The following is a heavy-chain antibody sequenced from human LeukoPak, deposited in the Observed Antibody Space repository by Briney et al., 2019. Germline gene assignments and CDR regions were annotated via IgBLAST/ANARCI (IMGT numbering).Heavy chain of an antibody. J-gene: IGHJ4*02. CDR2: ISSGSSYI. CDR1: GFTFSSTS. Sequence: GGSLRLSCAASGFTFSSTSMNWVRQAPGKGLEWVSSISSGSSYIFYAASVKGRFTISRDNAKNSLYLQMNSLRAEDTAVYYCAREFFDREGGTTVLDYWGQGTLVTVSS. CDR3: AREFFDREGGTTVLDY. D-gene: IGHD1-26*01. V-gene: IGHV3-21*01.